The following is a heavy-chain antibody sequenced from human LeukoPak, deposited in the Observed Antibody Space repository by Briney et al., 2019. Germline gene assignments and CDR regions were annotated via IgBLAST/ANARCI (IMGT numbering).Heavy chain of an antibody. J-gene: IGHJ3*02. V-gene: IGHV3-48*04. CDR2: ISTNDDTV. CDR3: ARARAFDI. Sequence: PGGSLRLSCAASGFTFSSYGMHWVRQAPGKGLEWVSYISTNDDTVYADSVKGRFTISRDNAKNSLYLQMNSLRAEDTAVYYCARARAFDIWGQGTMVTVSS. CDR1: GFTFSSYG.